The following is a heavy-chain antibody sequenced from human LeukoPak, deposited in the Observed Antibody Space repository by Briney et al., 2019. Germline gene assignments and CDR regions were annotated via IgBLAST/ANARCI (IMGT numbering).Heavy chain of an antibody. CDR2: ISGSGDYT. J-gene: IGHJ4*02. V-gene: IGHV3-23*01. Sequence: GGSPRLSCAASGFTFSDYAMSWVRQPPGKGLEWVSTISGSGDYTYYADSVRGRFTISRDNSKNTLYLQMNSLRVEDTAVYYCATTLRSGSYYFDSWGQGTLVTVSP. CDR1: GFTFSDYA. D-gene: IGHD1-26*01. CDR3: ATTLRSGSYYFDS.